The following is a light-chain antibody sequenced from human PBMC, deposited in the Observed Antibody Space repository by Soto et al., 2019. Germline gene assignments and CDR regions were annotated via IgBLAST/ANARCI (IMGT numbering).Light chain of an antibody. CDR3: QQYGSSLGIT. CDR1: QSVSSSY. Sequence: EIVLTQSPGTLSLSPGERATLSCRASQSVSSSYLAWYQQKPGQAPRLLIYGASSRATGIPDRFSGSGSGTDFTLTISRLEPEDFAVYYCQQYGSSLGITFGQGTRLDIK. CDR2: GAS. J-gene: IGKJ5*01. V-gene: IGKV3-20*01.